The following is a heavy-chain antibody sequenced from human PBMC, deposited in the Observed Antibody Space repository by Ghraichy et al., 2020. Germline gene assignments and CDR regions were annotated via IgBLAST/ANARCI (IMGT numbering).Heavy chain of an antibody. CDR1: GGSISSSSYY. Sequence: SETLSLTCTVSGGSISSSSYYWGWIRQPPGKGLEWIGSIYYSGSTYYNPSLKSRVTISVDTSKNQFSLKLSFVTAADTAVYYCASLYDYVWGSYRYWSYFDYWGQGTLVTVSS. J-gene: IGHJ4*02. CDR3: ASLYDYVWGSYRYWSYFDY. V-gene: IGHV4-39*01. CDR2: IYYSGST. D-gene: IGHD3-16*02.